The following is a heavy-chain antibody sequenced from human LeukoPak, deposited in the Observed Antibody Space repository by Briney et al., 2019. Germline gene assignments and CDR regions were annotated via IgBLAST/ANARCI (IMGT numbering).Heavy chain of an antibody. CDR3: ARGPLAAAGTLTYYYYGMDV. D-gene: IGHD6-13*01. Sequence: PSETLSLTCAVYGGSFNGYYWSWIRQPPGKGLEWIGKINHSGTTNYNPSLKSRVTIPVDTSKNQFSLKLSSVTAADTAVCYCARGPLAAAGTLTYYYYGMDVWGQGTTVTVSS. CDR1: GGSFNGYY. J-gene: IGHJ6*02. V-gene: IGHV4-34*01. CDR2: INHSGTT.